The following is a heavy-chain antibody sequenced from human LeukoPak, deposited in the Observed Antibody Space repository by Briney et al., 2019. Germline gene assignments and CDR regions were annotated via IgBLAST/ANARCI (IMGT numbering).Heavy chain of an antibody. CDR1: GGSFSGYY. CDR3: SGLDRNSSACYFDY. D-gene: IGHD1-14*01. V-gene: IGHV4-34*01. Sequence: SETLSLTCAVYGGSFSGYYWSWIRQPPGKGLEWIGEINHSGGTNYNPSLKSRVTISVDTSKNQFSLKLSSVTAADTAVYYCSGLDRNSSACYFDYWGQGTLVTVSS. J-gene: IGHJ4*02. CDR2: INHSGGT.